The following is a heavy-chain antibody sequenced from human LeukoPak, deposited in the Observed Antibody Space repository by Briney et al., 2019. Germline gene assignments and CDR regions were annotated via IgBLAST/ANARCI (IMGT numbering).Heavy chain of an antibody. CDR2: ISGSGGST. D-gene: IGHD5-12*01. CDR3: AKGYSGCDYYFDY. V-gene: IGHV3-23*01. Sequence: GASLRLSCAASGFTFSSYAMSWVRQAPGKGLEWVSAISGSGGSTYYADSVKGRFTISRDNSKNTLYLQMNSLRAEDRAVYYCAKGYSGCDYYFDYWGQGTLVTVSS. CDR1: GFTFSSYA. J-gene: IGHJ4*02.